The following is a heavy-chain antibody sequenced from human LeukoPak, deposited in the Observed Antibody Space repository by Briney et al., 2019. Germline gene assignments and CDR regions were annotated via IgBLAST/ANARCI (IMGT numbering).Heavy chain of an antibody. CDR3: ASNNLDSGNIALMVYAPLFDP. Sequence: GGSLRLSCAASAFTFSSYGMRWLRQAPGKGLEWVAVIWYDGSNKYYADSVKGRFTISRDNSKNTLYLQMNSLRAEDTAVYYCASNNLDSGNIALMVYAPLFDPWGQGTLVTVSS. D-gene: IGHD2-8*01. J-gene: IGHJ5*02. CDR1: AFTFSSYG. V-gene: IGHV3-33*01. CDR2: IWYDGSNK.